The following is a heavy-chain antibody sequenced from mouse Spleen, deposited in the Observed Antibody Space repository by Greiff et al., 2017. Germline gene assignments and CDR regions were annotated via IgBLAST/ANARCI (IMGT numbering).Heavy chain of an antibody. J-gene: IGHJ2*01. D-gene: IGHD1-1*01. CDR2: IDPSDSYT. V-gene: IGHV1-50*01. Sequence: QVQLQQSGAELVKPGASVKLSCKASGYTFTSYWMQWVKQRPGQGLEWIGEIDPSDSYTNYNQKFKGKATLTVDTSSSTAYMQLSSLTSEDSAVYYCARSDYYGSSYPYFDYWGQGTTLTVSS. CDR3: ARSDYYGSSYPYFDY. CDR1: GYTFTSYW.